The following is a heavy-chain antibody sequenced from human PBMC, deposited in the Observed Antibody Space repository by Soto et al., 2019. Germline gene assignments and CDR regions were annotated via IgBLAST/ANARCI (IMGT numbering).Heavy chain of an antibody. CDR1: GFTFSSYA. Sequence: PGGSLRLSCAASGFTFSSYAMSWVRQAPGKGLEWVSAISGSGGSTYYADSVKGRFTISRDNSKNKLYLQMNSLRAEDTAVYYCAPSIAVAGPFDYWGQGTLVTVSS. J-gene: IGHJ4*02. CDR2: ISGSGGST. CDR3: APSIAVAGPFDY. V-gene: IGHV3-23*01. D-gene: IGHD6-19*01.